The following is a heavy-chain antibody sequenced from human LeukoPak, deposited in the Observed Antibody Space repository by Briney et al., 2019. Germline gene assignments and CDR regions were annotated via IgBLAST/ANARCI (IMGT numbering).Heavy chain of an antibody. CDR3: ARDRGYILTGDGALVY. Sequence: SETLSLTCAVFGGSFSGYYWSWIRQPPGKGLEWIGEINHSGSTNYNPSLKSRVTISVDTSKNQFSLKLSSVTAADTAVYYCARDRGYILTGDGALVYWGQGTLVTVSS. J-gene: IGHJ4*02. CDR1: GGSFSGYY. V-gene: IGHV4-34*01. CDR2: INHSGST. D-gene: IGHD3-9*01.